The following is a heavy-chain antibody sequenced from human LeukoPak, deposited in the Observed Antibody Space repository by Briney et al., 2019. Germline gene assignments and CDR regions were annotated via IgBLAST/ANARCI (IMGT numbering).Heavy chain of an antibody. CDR3: ARGRVWVLLWFGEDFDY. CDR2: INHSGST. J-gene: IGHJ4*02. V-gene: IGHV4-34*01. CDR1: GFTFSSYA. Sequence: PGGSLRLSCAASGFTFSSYAMSWVRQPPGKGLEWIVEINHSGSTNYNPSLKSRVTISVDTSKNQFSLKLSSVTAADTAVYYCARGRVWVLLWFGEDFDYWGQGTLVTVSS. D-gene: IGHD3-10*01.